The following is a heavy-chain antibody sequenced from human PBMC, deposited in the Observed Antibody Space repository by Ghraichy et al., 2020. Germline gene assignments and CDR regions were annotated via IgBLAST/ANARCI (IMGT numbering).Heavy chain of an antibody. CDR2: ISPYNGNT. V-gene: IGHV1-18*04. D-gene: IGHD3-22*01. J-gene: IGHJ4*02. Sequence: ASVKVSCKASGYTFTSYGISWVRQAPGQGLEWMAWISPYNGNTNYAQKLQSRVTMTTDTSTSTAYMELRSLRSDDTAVYYCARDRGYYYDSSGYGDYWGQGTLVTVSS. CDR1: GYTFTSYG. CDR3: ARDRGYYYDSSGYGDY.